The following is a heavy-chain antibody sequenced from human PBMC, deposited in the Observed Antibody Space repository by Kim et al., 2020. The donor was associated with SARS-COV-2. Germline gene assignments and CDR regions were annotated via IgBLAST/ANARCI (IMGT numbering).Heavy chain of an antibody. Sequence: GYIDNADSVKGRFTISRDNAKNSLYLQMNSLRAEDTAVYYCARERGGYVDYWGQGTLVTVSS. J-gene: IGHJ4*02. V-gene: IGHV3-21*01. CDR2: GYI. D-gene: IGHD2-15*01. CDR3: ARERGGYVDY.